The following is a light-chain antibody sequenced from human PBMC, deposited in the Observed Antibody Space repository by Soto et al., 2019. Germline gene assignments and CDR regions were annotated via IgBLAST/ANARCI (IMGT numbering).Light chain of an antibody. V-gene: IGKV3-11*01. CDR3: QQRSNWPSIT. J-gene: IGKJ5*01. CDR2: DAS. CDR1: QSVSSY. Sequence: EIVLTQSPATLSLSPGERATLSCRASQSVSSYLAWYQQKPGQAPRLLIYDASTRATGIPARFSGSGSGTDFTLTISSLEPEDFAVYFCQQRSNWPSITFDQGTRLEIK.